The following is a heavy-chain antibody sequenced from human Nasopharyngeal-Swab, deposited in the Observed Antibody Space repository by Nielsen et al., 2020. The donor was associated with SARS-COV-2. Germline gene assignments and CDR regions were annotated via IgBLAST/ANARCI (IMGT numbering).Heavy chain of an antibody. Sequence: GESLKISCAASGFSFSTFWMHWVRQVPGEGLVWVSRINTDGRRTNYAESVKGRFTISRDNVKNMLYLQMSNLRPEDTAVYYCARDLGGFGGYWGQGTLATVSS. J-gene: IGHJ4*02. CDR2: INTDGRRT. V-gene: IGHV3-74*01. CDR3: ARDLGGFGGY. D-gene: IGHD4-23*01. CDR1: GFSFSTFW.